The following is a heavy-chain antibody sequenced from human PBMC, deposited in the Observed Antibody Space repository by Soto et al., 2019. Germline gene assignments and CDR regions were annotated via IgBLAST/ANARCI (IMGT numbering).Heavy chain of an antibody. Sequence: QITLKESGPTLVKPTQTLTLTCTFSGFSLSTSRVGVGWIRQPPGKALELLAVIYWDDAKTYRPSLKSRLTITKDTSKNQVALTMTNMDPVDTATYYCAHAYGGRSLYWGQGTLVTVSS. J-gene: IGHJ4*02. CDR1: GFSLSTSRVG. V-gene: IGHV2-5*02. D-gene: IGHD1-26*01. CDR2: IYWDDAK. CDR3: AHAYGGRSLY.